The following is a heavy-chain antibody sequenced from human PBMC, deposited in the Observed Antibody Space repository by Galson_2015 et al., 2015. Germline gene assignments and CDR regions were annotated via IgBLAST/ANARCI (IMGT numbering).Heavy chain of an antibody. D-gene: IGHD3-3*01. Sequence: SLRLSCAASEFTFSSYYMSWVRQAPGKGLEWVSSISSTTTYIYYADSVKGRFTISRDNAKNSLYLQMNSLGAEDTAVYYCARLILDYDFWSGYYPTNFDYWGQGTLATVSS. J-gene: IGHJ4*02. CDR2: ISSTTTYI. CDR1: EFTFSSYY. CDR3: ARLILDYDFWSGYYPTNFDY. V-gene: IGHV3-21*01.